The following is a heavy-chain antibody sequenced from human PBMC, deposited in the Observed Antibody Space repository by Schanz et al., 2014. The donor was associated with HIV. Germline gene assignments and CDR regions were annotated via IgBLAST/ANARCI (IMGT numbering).Heavy chain of an antibody. V-gene: IGHV1-69*06. Sequence: QVQLVQSGAEVKKPGSSVKVSCKASGGTFSSSAISWVRQAPGQGLEWMGGIIPIFDTTNYAQKFQGRVTITADKSTSTVYMDLSSLRSEDTAVYYCARTYTGDWSTGADWGHGTLVTVSS. CDR2: IIPIFDTT. J-gene: IGHJ4*01. CDR3: ARTYTGDWSTGAD. CDR1: GGTFSSSA. D-gene: IGHD2-21*02.